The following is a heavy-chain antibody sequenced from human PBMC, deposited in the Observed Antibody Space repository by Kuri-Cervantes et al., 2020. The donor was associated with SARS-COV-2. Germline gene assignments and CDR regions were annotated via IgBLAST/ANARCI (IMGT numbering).Heavy chain of an antibody. V-gene: IGHV3-48*03. CDR1: GFTFSSYE. J-gene: IGHJ5*02. CDR3: APPVGGNSVPST. Sequence: GESLKISCAASGFTFSSYETNWVRQAPGKGLEWVSYISSSGSTIYYADSVEGRFTISRDNAKNSLYLQMNSLRAEDTAVYYCAPPVGGNSVPSTWGQGTLVTVSS. D-gene: IGHD4-23*01. CDR2: ISSSGSTI.